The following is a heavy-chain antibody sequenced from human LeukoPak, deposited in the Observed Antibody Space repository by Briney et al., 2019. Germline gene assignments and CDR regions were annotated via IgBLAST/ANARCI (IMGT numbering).Heavy chain of an antibody. CDR3: ARGDFPWYFDY. D-gene: IGHD3-3*01. V-gene: IGHV3-23*01. J-gene: IGHJ4*02. CDR2: IRGSGDST. CDR1: GFTVSANY. Sequence: GGSLRLSCEASGFTVSANYMSWVRQAPGKGLEWVSAIRGSGDSTYYADSVKGRFTISRDNSKNTLYLQMNSLRGEDTAIYYCARGDFPWYFDYWGQGILVTVSS.